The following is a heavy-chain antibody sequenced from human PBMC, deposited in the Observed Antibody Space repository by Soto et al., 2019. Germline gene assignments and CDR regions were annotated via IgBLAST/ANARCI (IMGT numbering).Heavy chain of an antibody. V-gene: IGHV1-18*01. CDR1: GYTFTSYG. J-gene: IGHJ3*02. CDR2: ISAYNGNT. CDR3: ARGFTRGGDYYDAFDI. D-gene: IGHD4-17*01. Sequence: ASVKVSCKASGYTFTSYGISWVRQAPGQGHEWMGWISAYNGNTNYAQKLQGRVTMTTDTSTSTAYMELRSLRSDDTAVYYCARGFTRGGDYYDAFDIWGQGTMVTVSS.